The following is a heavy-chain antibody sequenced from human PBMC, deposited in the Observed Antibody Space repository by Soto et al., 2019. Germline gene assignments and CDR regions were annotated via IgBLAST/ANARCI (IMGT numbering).Heavy chain of an antibody. J-gene: IGHJ4*02. CDR2: ISYDGSYQ. Sequence: GGSLRLSCEATGFAFNKFGMHWVRQAPGKGLEWVAFISYDGSYQYYADSVQGRLTITRDNSMNTLNMQLNSLRREDTAVYYCAKGGEVGGVLGDHWGQGTLVTVSS. CDR1: GFAFNKFG. D-gene: IGHD1-26*01. CDR3: AKGGEVGGVLGDH. V-gene: IGHV3-30*18.